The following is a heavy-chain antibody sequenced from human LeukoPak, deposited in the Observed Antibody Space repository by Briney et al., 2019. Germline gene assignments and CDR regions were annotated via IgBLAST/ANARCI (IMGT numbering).Heavy chain of an antibody. J-gene: IGHJ4*02. CDR3: ARGGGSFDY. D-gene: IGHD3-16*01. V-gene: IGHV3-48*04. CDR2: ISSSSSTI. CDR1: GFTFSSYS. Sequence: GGSLRLSCAASGFTFSSYSMNWVRQAPGKGLEWVSYISSSSSTIYYADSVKGRFTISRDNAENSLYLQMNSLRAEDTAVYYCARGGGSFDYWGQGTLVTVSS.